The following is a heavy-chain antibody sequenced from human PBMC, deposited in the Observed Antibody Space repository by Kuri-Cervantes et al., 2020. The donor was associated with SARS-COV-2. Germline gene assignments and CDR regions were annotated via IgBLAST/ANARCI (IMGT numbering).Heavy chain of an antibody. Sequence: KVSCKGSGYSFTTYWIGWVRQMPGKGLEWTGIIYPGDSDTRYSPSFQGQVTISADKSISTAFLQWSSLKASDTAIYYCARRAYGEQVDYSYMDVWGKGTTVTVSS. CDR3: ARRAYGEQVDYSYMDV. CDR2: IYPGDSDT. D-gene: IGHD4-17*01. CDR1: GYSFTTYW. J-gene: IGHJ6*03. V-gene: IGHV5-51*01.